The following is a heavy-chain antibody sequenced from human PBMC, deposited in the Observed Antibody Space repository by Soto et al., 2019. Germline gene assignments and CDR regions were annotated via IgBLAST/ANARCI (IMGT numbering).Heavy chain of an antibody. J-gene: IGHJ4*02. CDR2: INHSGST. CDR1: GGSFSGYY. D-gene: IGHD2-21*01. Sequence: SETLSLTCAVYGGSFSGYYWSWIRQPPGKGLEWIGEINHSGSTNYNPSLKSRVTISVDTSKNQFSLKLSSVTAADTAVYYCAMGKVVNYWGQGTLVTVSS. CDR3: AMGKVVNY. V-gene: IGHV4-34*01.